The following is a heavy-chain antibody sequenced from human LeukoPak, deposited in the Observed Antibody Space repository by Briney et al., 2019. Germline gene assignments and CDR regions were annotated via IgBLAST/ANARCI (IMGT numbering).Heavy chain of an antibody. D-gene: IGHD3-3*01. CDR2: INPNSGGT. CDR1: GYTFSGYY. J-gene: IGHJ6*03. Sequence: ASVKVSCKASGYTFSGYYMHWVRQAPGQGLEWMGWINPNSGGTNYAQKFQGRVTMTRDTSISTAYMELSRLRSDDTAVYYCARGLDYDFWSGYYYSYYMDVWGKGTTVTVSS. CDR3: ARGLDYDFWSGYYYSYYMDV. V-gene: IGHV1-2*02.